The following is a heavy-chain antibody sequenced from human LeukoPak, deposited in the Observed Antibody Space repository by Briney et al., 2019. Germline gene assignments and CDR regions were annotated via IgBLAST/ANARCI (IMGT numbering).Heavy chain of an antibody. Sequence: SGPTLVNPTQTLTLTCTFSGFALNTTGVGVGWIRQPPGKAPEWLALIYWNDDKRYSPSLRSRLAITKDTSKSQVVLAMTNMDPVDTATYYCAHKKSCWKFWGQGTLVTVSS. J-gene: IGHJ4*02. CDR1: GFALNTTGVG. CDR2: IYWNDDK. D-gene: IGHD1-1*01. CDR3: AHKKSCWKF. V-gene: IGHV2-5*01.